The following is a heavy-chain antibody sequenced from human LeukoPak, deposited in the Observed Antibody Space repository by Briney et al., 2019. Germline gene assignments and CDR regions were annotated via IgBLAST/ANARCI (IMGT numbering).Heavy chain of an antibody. J-gene: IGHJ5*02. CDR2: IYHSGST. V-gene: IGHV4-38-2*02. D-gene: IGHD3-3*01. Sequence: SETLSLTCTVSGYSISSGYYWGWIRQPPGKGLEWIGSIYHSGSTYYNPSLKSRVTISVDTSKNQFSLKLSSVTAADTAVYYCARGAGSSVFGWFDPWGQGTLVTVSS. CDR3: ARGAGSSVFGWFDP. CDR1: GYSISSGYY.